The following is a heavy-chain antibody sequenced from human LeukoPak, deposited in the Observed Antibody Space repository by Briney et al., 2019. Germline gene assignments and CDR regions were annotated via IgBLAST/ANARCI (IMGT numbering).Heavy chain of an antibody. J-gene: IGHJ4*02. Sequence: SETLSLTCAVYGGSFSGYYWSWIRQPPGKGLEWIGEINHSGSTNYNPSLKSRVTISVDTSKNQFSLELSSVTAADTAVYYCARTYQPLYFDYWGQGTLVTVSS. CDR3: ARTYQPLYFDY. CDR1: GGSFSGYY. D-gene: IGHD2-2*01. V-gene: IGHV4-34*01. CDR2: INHSGST.